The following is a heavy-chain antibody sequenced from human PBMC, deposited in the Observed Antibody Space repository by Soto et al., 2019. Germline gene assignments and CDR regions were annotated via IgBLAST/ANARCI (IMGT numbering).Heavy chain of an antibody. J-gene: IGHJ4*02. CDR3: ARRSSYGDYVFAS. V-gene: IGHV2-5*02. Sequence: QITLKESGPTLVRPTQTLTLTCTFSGFSLTTRGVGVGWVRQPPTKALEWLALIFWDDDKRFSPSLRSRLTITKDTPRNQVVLTMTNVDPVDTGTYFCARRSSYGDYVFASWGQGTLVTVSS. CDR2: IFWDDDK. CDR1: GFSLTTRGVG. D-gene: IGHD4-17*01.